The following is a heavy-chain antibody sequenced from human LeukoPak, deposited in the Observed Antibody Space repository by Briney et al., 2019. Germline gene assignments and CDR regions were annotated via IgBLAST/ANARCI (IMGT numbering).Heavy chain of an antibody. CDR2: IYYSGST. CDR3: ARVRRGAYYDFWSGYRTYYYYYYMDV. D-gene: IGHD3-3*01. Sequence: SETLSLTCTVSGGSISSSSYYWGWIRQPPGKGLEWIGSIYYSGSTYYNPSLKSRVTISVDTSKNQFSLKLSSVTAADTAVYYCARVRRGAYYDFWSGYRTYYYYYYMDVWGKGTTVTVSS. V-gene: IGHV4-39*07. J-gene: IGHJ6*03. CDR1: GGSISSSSYY.